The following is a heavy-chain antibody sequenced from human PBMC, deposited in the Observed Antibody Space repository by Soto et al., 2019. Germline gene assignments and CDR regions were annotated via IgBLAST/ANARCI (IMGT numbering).Heavy chain of an antibody. CDR3: ALLLKQDFDY. CDR1: GFTLSSYA. CDR2: ISGSGGST. D-gene: IGHD1-26*01. V-gene: IGHV3-23*01. Sequence: PGGSLRLSCAASGFTLSSYAMSWVRQAPGKGLEWVSAISGSGGSTYYADSVKGRFTISRDNSKNTLYLQMNSLRSDDTAVYYCALLLKQDFDYWGQGTLVTVSS. J-gene: IGHJ4*02.